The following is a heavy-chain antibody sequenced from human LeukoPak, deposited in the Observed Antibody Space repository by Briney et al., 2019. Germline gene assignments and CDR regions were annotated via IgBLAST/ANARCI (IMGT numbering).Heavy chain of an antibody. CDR2: LSGDGSDT. CDR3: TKGGHGDY. V-gene: IGHV3-23*01. CDR1: GFPFSTFP. Sequence: GGSLRLSCQASGFPFSTFPMSWVRQAPGQGLEWVSTLSGDGSDTYYADSVKGRFTISRDTSKNTLFLQMNSLRADDTAIYYCTKGGHGDYWGQGTMVTVFS. J-gene: IGHJ4*02. D-gene: IGHD2-21*02.